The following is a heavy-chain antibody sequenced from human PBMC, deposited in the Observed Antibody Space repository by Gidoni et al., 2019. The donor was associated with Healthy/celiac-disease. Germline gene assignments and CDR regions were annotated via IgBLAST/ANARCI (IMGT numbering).Heavy chain of an antibody. CDR1: GFTFSSYA. D-gene: IGHD3-3*01. CDR2: ISGSGGST. J-gene: IGHJ3*02. Sequence: EVQLLESGGGLVQPGGSLRLSCAASGFTFSSYAMSWVRQAPGKGLEWVSAISGSGGSTYYADSVKGRFTISRDNSKNTLYLQMNSLRAEDTAVYYCAKTIPYDFWSGYSGAEHDAFDIWGQGTMVTVSS. CDR3: AKTIPYDFWSGYSGAEHDAFDI. V-gene: IGHV3-23*01.